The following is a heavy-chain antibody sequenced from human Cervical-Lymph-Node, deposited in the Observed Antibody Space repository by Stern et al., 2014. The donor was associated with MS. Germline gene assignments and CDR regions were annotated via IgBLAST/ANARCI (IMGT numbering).Heavy chain of an antibody. CDR1: GFTFSSYG. V-gene: IGHV3-33*01. CDR3: ARGGLWGAYAPMDV. J-gene: IGHJ6*02. D-gene: IGHD3-16*01. Sequence: MQLVESGGGVVLPGRSLRLSCAASGFTFSSYGMHWVRQAPGKGLELVTVIWHDGSIKQYADSVMGRFTISKDNDRSTLYLQMNSLRAEDTAVYYCARGGLWGAYAPMDVWGQGTTVTVSS. CDR2: IWHDGSIK.